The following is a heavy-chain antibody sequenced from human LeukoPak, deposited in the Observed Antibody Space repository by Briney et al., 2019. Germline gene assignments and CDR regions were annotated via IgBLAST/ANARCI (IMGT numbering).Heavy chain of an antibody. Sequence: ASVKVSCKASGYTFTVYYLHWVRQAPGQGLEWMGWINPNSGGTSYAQKFQGRVTMTRDTSISTAYMELSRLRSDDTAVYYCARGPLYYYDSRGAFDIWGQGTMVTVSS. CDR1: GYTFTVYY. J-gene: IGHJ3*02. D-gene: IGHD3-22*01. V-gene: IGHV1-2*02. CDR3: ARGPLYYYDSRGAFDI. CDR2: INPNSGGT.